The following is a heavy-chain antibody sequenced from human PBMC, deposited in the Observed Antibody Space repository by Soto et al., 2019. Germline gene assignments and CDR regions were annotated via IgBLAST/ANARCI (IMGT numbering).Heavy chain of an antibody. J-gene: IGHJ4*02. Sequence: GGSLRLSCAASGFTFSSYAMSWVRQAPGKGLEWVSAISGSGGSTYYADSVKGRFTISRDNSKNTLYLQMNSLRAEDTAVYYCAKDGVGGVDYEFGYYFDYWGQGTLVTVSS. CDR1: GFTFSSYA. CDR2: ISGSGGST. D-gene: IGHD4-17*01. V-gene: IGHV3-23*01. CDR3: AKDGVGGVDYEFGYYFDY.